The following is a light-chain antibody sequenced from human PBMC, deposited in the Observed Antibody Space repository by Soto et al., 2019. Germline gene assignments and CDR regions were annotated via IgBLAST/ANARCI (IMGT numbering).Light chain of an antibody. CDR3: QQRSNWPRLT. Sequence: EIVLTQSPATLSLSPGERATLSCRASQSVSSYLAWYQQKPGQAPRLLIYDASNRATGIPARFSGSGSGTDVTLTICSLEPEDVAVYYWQQRSNWPRLTFGGGTKVEIQ. V-gene: IGKV3-11*01. CDR2: DAS. CDR1: QSVSSY. J-gene: IGKJ4*01.